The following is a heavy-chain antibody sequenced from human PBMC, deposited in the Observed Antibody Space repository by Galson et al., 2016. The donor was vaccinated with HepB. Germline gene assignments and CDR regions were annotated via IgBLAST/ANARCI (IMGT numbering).Heavy chain of an antibody. J-gene: IGHJ4*02. CDR3: ARHELHSNSWYMDS. V-gene: IGHV5-51*01. CDR2: IYPGDSDT. CDR1: GYKFTSYW. Sequence: QSGAEVKKPGESLQISCQGSGYKFTSYWIGWVRQVPGKGLEWMGTIYPGDSDTRYSPSCQGQVTISVDTSISTAYLQWSSLKASDSAMYYCARHELHSNSWYMDSWGQGTLVTVSS. D-gene: IGHD6-13*01.